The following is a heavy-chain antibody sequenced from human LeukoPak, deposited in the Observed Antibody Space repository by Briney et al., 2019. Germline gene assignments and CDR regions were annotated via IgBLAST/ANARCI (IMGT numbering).Heavy chain of an antibody. J-gene: IGHJ4*02. CDR3: ARGSYPSSGWYWDY. V-gene: IGHV4-61*02. D-gene: IGHD6-19*01. CDR2: IYTSGST. Sequence: SETLSLTCTVSGGSISSGSYYWSWSRQPAGKGLEWSGRIYTSGSTNYNPSLKSRVTISVDTSKNQFSLKLSSVTAADTAVYYCARGSYPSSGWYWDYWGQGTLVTVSS. CDR1: GGSISSGSYY.